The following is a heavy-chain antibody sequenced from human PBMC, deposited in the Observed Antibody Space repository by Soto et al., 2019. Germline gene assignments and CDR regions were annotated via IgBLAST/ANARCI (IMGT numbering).Heavy chain of an antibody. J-gene: IGHJ6*02. Sequence: PLETLSLTCTVSGGSISSYYLSWIRQPPGKGLEWIGYISDSGSTNYNPSLKSRVTISVDTSNNQFSLKLSSVTAADTAVYYCARRIKYYYAMDVWGQGTTVTVSS. CDR1: GGSISSYY. CDR3: ARRIKYYYAMDV. D-gene: IGHD2-15*01. CDR2: ISDSGST. V-gene: IGHV4-59*08.